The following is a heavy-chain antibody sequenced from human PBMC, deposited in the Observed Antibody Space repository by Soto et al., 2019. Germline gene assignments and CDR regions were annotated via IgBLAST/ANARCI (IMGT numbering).Heavy chain of an antibody. CDR1: GFSLSTFDVG. V-gene: IGHV2-5*02. CDR2: IYWDDDK. CDR3: AHASGGGNSAYFAY. D-gene: IGHD2-21*02. J-gene: IGHJ4*02. Sequence: QITLKESGPTLVKPTQTLTLTCTFSGFSLSTFDVGVGWSRQPPRKALEWLAVIYWDDDKRYSPSLKSRLTAXKXTXKNPVVLTMTNMHPVDTATYYCAHASGGGNSAYFAYWGQGTLVTVSS.